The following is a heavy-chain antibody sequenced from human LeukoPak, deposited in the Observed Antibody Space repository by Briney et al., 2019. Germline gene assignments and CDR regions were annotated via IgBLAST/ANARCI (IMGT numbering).Heavy chain of an antibody. V-gene: IGHV1-2*02. CDR1: GYTLTGYY. D-gene: IGHD2-2*01. CDR3: ARDLINIVVVPAAIRYSSGWYWFDP. CDR2: INPNSGGT. Sequence: ASVKASCKASGYTLTGYYMHWVRQPPRQGLEWMGWINPNSGGTNYAQKFQGRVTMTRDTSISTAYMELSRLRSDDTAVYYCARDLINIVVVPAAIRYSSGWYWFDPWGQGTLVTVSS. J-gene: IGHJ5*02.